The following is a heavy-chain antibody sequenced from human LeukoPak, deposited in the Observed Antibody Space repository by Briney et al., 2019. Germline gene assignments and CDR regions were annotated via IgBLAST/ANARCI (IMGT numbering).Heavy chain of an antibody. Sequence: GGSLRLSCAASGFSFTSCGMSWVRQAPGKGLEWVSAISGSGLSIYYADSVKGRFTISRDNSKNTLYLQMSSLRAEDTAVYYCAKGFNMHYYDSSGPLDYWGQGTLVTVSS. CDR3: AKGFNMHYYDSSGPLDY. CDR1: GFSFTSCG. D-gene: IGHD3-22*01. V-gene: IGHV3-23*01. CDR2: ISGSGLSI. J-gene: IGHJ4*02.